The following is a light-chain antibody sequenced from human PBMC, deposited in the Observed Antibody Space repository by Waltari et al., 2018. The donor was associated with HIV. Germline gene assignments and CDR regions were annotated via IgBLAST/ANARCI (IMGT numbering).Light chain of an antibody. J-gene: IGLJ2*01. V-gene: IGLV3-19*01. CDR1: SLRRYY. CDR2: GKN. Sequence: SSELTQDPAVSVALGQTVRITGQGDSLRRYYASWYQQKPGQSPVLVIYGKNNRPSGIPDRFSGSSSGNTASLTITGAQAEDAADYYCNSRDRSGHPLFGG. CDR3: NSRDRSGHPL.